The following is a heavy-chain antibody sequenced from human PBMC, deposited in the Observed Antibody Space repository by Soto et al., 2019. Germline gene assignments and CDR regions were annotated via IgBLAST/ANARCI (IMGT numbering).Heavy chain of an antibody. J-gene: IGHJ5*02. CDR1: GFTFSSYS. Sequence: GGSLRLSCAASGFTFSSYSTNWVRQAPGKGLECVSSISSSSSYIYYADSVKGRFTISRDNAKNSLYLQMNSLRAEDTAVYYCARMSSYCSSTSCSYWFDPWGQGTLVTVSS. D-gene: IGHD2-2*01. CDR3: ARMSSYCSSTSCSYWFDP. CDR2: ISSSSSYI. V-gene: IGHV3-21*01.